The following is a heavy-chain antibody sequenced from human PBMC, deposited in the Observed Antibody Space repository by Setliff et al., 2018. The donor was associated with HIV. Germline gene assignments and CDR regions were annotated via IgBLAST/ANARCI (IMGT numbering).Heavy chain of an antibody. V-gene: IGHV1-2*06. D-gene: IGHD6-13*01. CDR2: INPNSGDT. J-gene: IGHJ3*02. CDR3: ARRGRQQSDAFDI. CDR1: GYTFTGYY. Sequence: AASVKVSCKASGYTFTGYYVHWVRQAPGQGLEWVGRINPNSGDTNYAQKFQGRVTMTRDTSISTAYMELSRLRSDDTAVYYCARRGRQQSDAFDIWGQGTMVTVSS.